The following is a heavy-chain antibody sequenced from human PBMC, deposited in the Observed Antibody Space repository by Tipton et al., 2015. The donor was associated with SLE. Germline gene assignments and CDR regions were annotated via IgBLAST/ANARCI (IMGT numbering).Heavy chain of an antibody. V-gene: IGHV4-4*07. Sequence: LRLSCTVSGGSLNNHFCSWIRQSAGKGLEWIGRVSPSGGTNYNPSLKSRVTMSVDTSRNQFSLNLSSFTAADTAVYFCARDKWGEYTASTGYFWSFDPWGQGIPVTVSS. D-gene: IGHD3-9*01. J-gene: IGHJ5*02. CDR3: ARDKWGEYTASTGYFWSFDP. CDR1: GGSLNNHF. CDR2: VSPSGGT.